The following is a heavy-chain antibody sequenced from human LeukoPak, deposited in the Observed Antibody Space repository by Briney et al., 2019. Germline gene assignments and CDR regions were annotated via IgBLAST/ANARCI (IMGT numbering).Heavy chain of an antibody. CDR3: AKDQRIARYSSGWPPGY. D-gene: IGHD6-19*01. V-gene: IGHV3-23*01. J-gene: IGHJ4*02. CDR2: ISGSGGST. Sequence: GGSLRLSCVASGFTFSSYALNWVRQTPGKGLEWVSAISGSGGSTYYADSVKGRFTISRDNSKNTLYLQMNSLRAEDTAVYYCAKDQRIARYSSGWPPGYWGQGTLVTVSS. CDR1: GFTFSSYA.